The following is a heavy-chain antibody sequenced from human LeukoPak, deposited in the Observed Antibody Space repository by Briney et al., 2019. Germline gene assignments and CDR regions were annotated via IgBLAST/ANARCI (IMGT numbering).Heavy chain of an antibody. CDR2: MHPNSGNT. CDR3: ASVESGSYYDAFDI. J-gene: IGHJ3*02. CDR1: VYTFTSYD. D-gene: IGHD1-26*01. V-gene: IGHV1-8*01. Sequence: GASVKVSCKASVYTFTSYDINWVRQATGPGHEWMGWMHPNSGNTGYAQNFQGRVTMTRNNSISTAYMELSSLRSEDTAVYYCASVESGSYYDAFDIWGQGAMVTVSS.